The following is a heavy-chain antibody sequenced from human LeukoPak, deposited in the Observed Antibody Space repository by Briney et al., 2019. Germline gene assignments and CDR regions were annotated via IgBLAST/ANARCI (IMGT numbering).Heavy chain of an antibody. CDR2: ISSSGSTI. D-gene: IGHD3-10*02. J-gene: IGHJ6*04. V-gene: IGHV3-48*04. CDR3: AELGITMIGGV. Sequence: GGSLRLSCAASGFSFSSSSMNWVRQAPGKGLEWVSYISSSGSTIYYADSVKGRFTISRDNAKNSLYLQMNSLRAEDTAVYYCAELGITMIGGVWGKGTTVTISS. CDR1: GFSFSSSS.